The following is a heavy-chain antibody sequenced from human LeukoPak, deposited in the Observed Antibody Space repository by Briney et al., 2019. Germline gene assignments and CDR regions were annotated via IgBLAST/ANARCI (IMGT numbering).Heavy chain of an antibody. V-gene: IGHV3-74*01. J-gene: IGHJ4*02. D-gene: IGHD6-19*01. Sequence: PGGSLRLSCAASGFTFDSYSMHWVRQAPGKGLEWVSRINSDGSSTSYADSVKGRFTISRDNAKNTLYLQMNSLRAEDTAVYYCARDADSSGWYSGFDYWGQGTLVTVSS. CDR1: GFTFDSYS. CDR3: ARDADSSGWYSGFDY. CDR2: INSDGSST.